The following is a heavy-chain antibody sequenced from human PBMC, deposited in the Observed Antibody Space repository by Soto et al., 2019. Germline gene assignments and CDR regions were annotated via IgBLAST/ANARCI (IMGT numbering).Heavy chain of an antibody. J-gene: IGHJ4*02. CDR2: ISWNSGSI. CDR1: GFTFDDYA. D-gene: IGHD6-6*01. V-gene: IGHV3-9*01. Sequence: EVQLVESGGGLVEPGRSLRLSCAASGFTFDDYAMHWVRQAPGKGPEWVSGISWNSGSIGYADSVKGRFTISRDNAKNSLYLQMNGLRAEDTALYYCAKDLSKIPGRPGGDHWGQGTLVTVSS. CDR3: AKDLSKIPGRPGGDH.